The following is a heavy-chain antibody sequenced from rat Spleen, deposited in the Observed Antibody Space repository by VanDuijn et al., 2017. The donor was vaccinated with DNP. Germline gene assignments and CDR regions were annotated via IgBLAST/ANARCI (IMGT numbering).Heavy chain of an antibody. V-gene: IGHV5-20*01. CDR2: ISYDGGSA. D-gene: IGHD1-9*01. CDR1: GFTFSDYY. J-gene: IGHJ4*01. Sequence: EVQLVESGGGLVQPGRSLTLSCAASGFTFSDYYMAWVRQAPTRGLEWVAYISYDGGSAYYGDSVKGRFTISRDNAKSTLYLQMNSLRSEDMATYYCATSTGISLYAMDAWGQGTSVTVSS. CDR3: ATSTGISLYAMDA.